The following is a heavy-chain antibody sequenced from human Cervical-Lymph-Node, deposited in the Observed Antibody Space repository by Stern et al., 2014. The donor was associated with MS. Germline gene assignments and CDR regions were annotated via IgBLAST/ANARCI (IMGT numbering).Heavy chain of an antibody. CDR2: AWYDGSTA. CDR1: GFTFSSYG. J-gene: IGHJ4*02. D-gene: IGHD5-24*01. V-gene: IGHV3-33*01. CDR3: ARGHIPYAYNYLFDY. Sequence: VQLLESGGGVVQPGTSLRLSCAASGFTFSSYGMHWVRQAPGKGLEWVALAWYDGSTAYYTNSVKGRFTISRDNSKNTLSLQMNSLTAEDTAVYYCARGHIPYAYNYLFDYWGQGTLVTVS.